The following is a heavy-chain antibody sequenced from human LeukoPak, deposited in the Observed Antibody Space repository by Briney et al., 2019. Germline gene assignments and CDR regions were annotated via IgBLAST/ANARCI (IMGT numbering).Heavy chain of an antibody. CDR2: FDPEDGET. Sequence: ASVKVSCKVSGYTLTELSMHWVRQAPGKGLEWMGGFDPEDGETIYAQKFQGRVTMTEDTSTDTAYMELSSLRSEDTAVYYCATGLYRGGDCPFDYWGQGTLVTVSS. D-gene: IGHD2-21*02. CDR1: GYTLTELS. CDR3: ATGLYRGGDCPFDY. J-gene: IGHJ4*02. V-gene: IGHV1-24*01.